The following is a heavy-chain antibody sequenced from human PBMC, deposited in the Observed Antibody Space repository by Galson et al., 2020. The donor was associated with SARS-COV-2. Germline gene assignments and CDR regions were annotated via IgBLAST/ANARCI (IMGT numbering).Heavy chain of an antibody. CDR3: ARSPPASTAVTCIYLDF. CDR2: LHTSLTYI. Sequence: GGSLRLSCAASGFAFSSYTMNWVRQAPGKGLEWVASLHTSLTYIYYADSLKGRFTTSRDKAENSSYLQMNSLRAEDTAVYYCARSPPASTAVTCIYLDFWGQVTEVIGS. J-gene: IGHJ4*02. V-gene: IGHV3-21*01. D-gene: IGHD4-17*01. CDR1: GFAFSSYT.